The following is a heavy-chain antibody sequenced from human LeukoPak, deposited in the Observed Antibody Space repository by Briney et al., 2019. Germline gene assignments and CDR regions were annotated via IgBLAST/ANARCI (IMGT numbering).Heavy chain of an antibody. CDR2: ISSSSSTI. CDR3: ATFRARAFDI. Sequence: GGSLRLSCAASGFTFSSYSMNWVRQAPGKGLEWVSYISSSSSTIYYADSVKGRFTISRDNAKNSLYLQMNSLRAEDTAVYYCATFRARAFDIWGQGTMVPVSS. V-gene: IGHV3-48*01. CDR1: GFTFSSYS. J-gene: IGHJ3*02.